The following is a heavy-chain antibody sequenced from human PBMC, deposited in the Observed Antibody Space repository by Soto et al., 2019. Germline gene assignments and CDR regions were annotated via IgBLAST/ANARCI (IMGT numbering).Heavy chain of an antibody. CDR3: ARVEGRAVARTFGWFDP. V-gene: IGHV6-1*01. J-gene: IGHJ5*02. D-gene: IGHD6-19*01. Sequence: SQTLSLTCAISGDSVSSNSAAWNWIRQSPSRGLEWLGRTYYRSKWYNDYAVSVKSRITINPDTSKNQFSLQLNSVTPEDTAVYYCARVEGRAVARTFGWFDPWGQGTLVTVSS. CDR2: TYYRSKWYN. CDR1: GDSVSSNSAA.